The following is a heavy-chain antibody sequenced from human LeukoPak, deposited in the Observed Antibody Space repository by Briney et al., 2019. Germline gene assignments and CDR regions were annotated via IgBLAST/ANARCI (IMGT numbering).Heavy chain of an antibody. CDR1: GFTFSSYR. CDR2: IKQDGSEK. D-gene: IGHD6-19*01. Sequence: GGSLRLSCAASGFTFSSYRMSWVRQAPGKGLEWVANIKQDGSEKYYVDSVKGRFTISRDNAKNSLYLQMNSLRAEDTAVYYCARVAGGSGWYYFDYWGQGTLVTVSP. CDR3: ARVAGGSGWYYFDY. V-gene: IGHV3-7*01. J-gene: IGHJ4*02.